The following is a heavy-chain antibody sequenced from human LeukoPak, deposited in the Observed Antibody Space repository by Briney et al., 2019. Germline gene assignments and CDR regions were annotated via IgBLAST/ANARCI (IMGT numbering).Heavy chain of an antibody. CDR3: ARASSGYIDY. V-gene: IGHV3-74*01. CDR2: INVDGSIT. J-gene: IGHJ4*02. Sequence: GGSLRLSCAASGFTLSSHWIRWVRQAPGKGLGWVSRINVDGSITNYADSVKGRFTISRDDTKNTLHLQMNSLRAEDTAIYYCARASSGYIDYWGEGTPVTVSS. CDR1: GFTLSSHW. D-gene: IGHD2-15*01.